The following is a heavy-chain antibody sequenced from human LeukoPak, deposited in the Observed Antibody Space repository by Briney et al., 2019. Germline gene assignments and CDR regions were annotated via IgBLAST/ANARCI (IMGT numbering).Heavy chain of an antibody. V-gene: IGHV1-2*02. CDR1: GYTFTSYG. CDR3: ARVYYGSGSYSYYYYMDV. Sequence: GASVKVSCKASGYTFTSYGISWVRQAPGQGLEWMGWINPNSGGTNYAQKFQGRVTMTRDTSISTAYMELSRLRSDDTAVYYCARVYYGSGSYSYYYYMDVWGKGTTVTVSS. CDR2: INPNSGGT. J-gene: IGHJ6*03. D-gene: IGHD3-10*01.